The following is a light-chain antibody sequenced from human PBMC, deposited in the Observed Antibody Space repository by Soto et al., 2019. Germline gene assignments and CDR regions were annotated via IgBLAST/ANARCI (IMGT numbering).Light chain of an antibody. V-gene: IGKV3-20*01. Sequence: EIVLTQSPGTLSLSPGERATLSCRASQSVSSSYLAWYQQKPGQAPRLLIYGASSRATGIPDRFSGSGSGTDFTLTISRLEPEDFAVYYCQQYGSSPQTCGQGTKVHIK. CDR1: QSVSSSY. CDR2: GAS. CDR3: QQYGSSPQT. J-gene: IGKJ1*01.